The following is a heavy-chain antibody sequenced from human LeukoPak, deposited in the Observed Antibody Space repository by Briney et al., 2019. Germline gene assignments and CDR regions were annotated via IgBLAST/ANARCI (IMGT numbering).Heavy chain of an antibody. Sequence: PSETLSLTCAVYGGSFSGYYWSWIRQPPGKGLEWIGKNNHSGSTNYNPSLRSRVTISVDTSKNQFSLKLSSVTAADTAVYYCARGSGIAARWDWFDPWGQGTLVTVSS. J-gene: IGHJ5*02. CDR3: ARGSGIAARWDWFDP. D-gene: IGHD6-6*01. CDR2: NNHSGST. V-gene: IGHV4-34*01. CDR1: GGSFSGYY.